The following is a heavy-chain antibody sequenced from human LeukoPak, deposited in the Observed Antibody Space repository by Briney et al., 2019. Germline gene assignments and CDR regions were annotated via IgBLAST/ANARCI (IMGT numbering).Heavy chain of an antibody. CDR1: GYTFTSYG. CDR3: AREAVLMVYAEINWFDP. D-gene: IGHD2-8*01. CDR2: ISAYNGNT. V-gene: IGHV1-18*01. Sequence: ASVKVSCKASGYTFTSYGISWVRQAPGQGLEWMGWISAYNGNTNYAQKLQGRVTITTDTSTSTAYMELRSLRSDDTAVYYCAREAVLMVYAEINWFDPWGQGTLVTVSS. J-gene: IGHJ5*02.